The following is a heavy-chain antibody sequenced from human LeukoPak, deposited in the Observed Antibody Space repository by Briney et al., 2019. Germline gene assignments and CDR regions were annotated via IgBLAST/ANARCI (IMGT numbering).Heavy chain of an antibody. J-gene: IGHJ6*02. D-gene: IGHD3-3*01. CDR2: ISSSGGNT. CDR3: AKDHWEWDYYYGMDV. Sequence: PGGSLRLSCAASGFTFSSYAMSWVRQAPGKGLEWVSAISSSGGNTYYADSVKGRFTISRDNSKNTLYLQMNSLRAEDTAVYYCAKDHWEWDYYYGMDVWGQGTTVTVSS. V-gene: IGHV3-23*01. CDR1: GFTFSSYA.